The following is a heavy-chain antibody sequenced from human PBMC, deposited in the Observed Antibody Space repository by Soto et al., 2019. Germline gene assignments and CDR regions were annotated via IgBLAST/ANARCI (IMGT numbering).Heavy chain of an antibody. D-gene: IGHD2-2*01. CDR3: AYHAVPSNPHLDP. CDR1: GFSLTTSGVG. Sequence: QITLKESGPTLVTPTQTLTLTCTFSGFSLTTSGVGVGWIRQPPGKAPEWLALIYWDDDKRYSSSLSSRLTITKDTSKNQVALRMANMDPADTATYYCAYHAVPSNPHLDPWGQGTLVTVSS. V-gene: IGHV2-5*02. CDR2: IYWDDDK. J-gene: IGHJ5*02.